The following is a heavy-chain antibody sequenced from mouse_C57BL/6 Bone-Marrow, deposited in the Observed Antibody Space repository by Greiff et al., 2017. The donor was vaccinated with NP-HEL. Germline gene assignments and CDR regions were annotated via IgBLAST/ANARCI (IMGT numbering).Heavy chain of an antibody. J-gene: IGHJ1*03. CDR2: SRNKANDYTT. D-gene: IGHD1-1*01. Sequence: EVNVVESGGGLVQSGRSLRLSCATSGFTFSDFYMEWVRQAPGKGLEWIAASRNKANDYTTEYSASVKGRFIVSRDTSQSILYLQMNALRAEDTAIYYCARESRYYYEWYFDVWGTGTTVTVSS. CDR1: GFTFSDFY. V-gene: IGHV7-1*01. CDR3: ARESRYYYEWYFDV.